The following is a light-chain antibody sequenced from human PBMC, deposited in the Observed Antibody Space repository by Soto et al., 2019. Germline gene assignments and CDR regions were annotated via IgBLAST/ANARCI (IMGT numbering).Light chain of an antibody. V-gene: IGKV1-8*01. CDR3: QQVNVYPST. J-gene: IGKJ4*01. Sequence: ILITQSPSSLSASTLCRFTITCRASQGISIYLAWYQQKPGKAPNLLIYDASTLHSGVPSRFSGGGSGTDFTLTISSLQPEDFATYYCQQVNVYPSTFGGGTKVDIK. CDR2: DAS. CDR1: QGISIY.